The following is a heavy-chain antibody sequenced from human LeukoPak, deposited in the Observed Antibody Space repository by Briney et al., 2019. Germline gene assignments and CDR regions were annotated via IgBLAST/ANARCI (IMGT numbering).Heavy chain of an antibody. J-gene: IGHJ4*02. CDR2: VDPSDSYT. CDR3: ARSRLLWFGEAIGFDY. CDR1: GYSFTIYL. Sequence: GEPLKISVKGSGYSFTIYLISWVRQMPGKGQEWMGRVDPSDSYTNYSTFFQGHVTISADKSISTAYLQWSSLKASDTAMYYCARSRLLWFGEAIGFDYWGQGTLVTVSS. D-gene: IGHD3-10*01. V-gene: IGHV5-10-1*01.